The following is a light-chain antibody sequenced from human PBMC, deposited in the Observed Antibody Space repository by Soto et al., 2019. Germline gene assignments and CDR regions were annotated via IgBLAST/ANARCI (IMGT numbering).Light chain of an antibody. J-gene: IGLJ3*02. CDR1: SSDVGSYEF. V-gene: IGLV2-23*02. CDR2: EVT. Sequence: QSVLTQPASVSGSPGQSITISCTGTSSDVGSYEFVSWYQQHPGKAPKLMIYEVTKRPSGVSNRFSGSKSGNTASLTISGLQAEDETDYYCCSYAGRSTWVFGGGTKLTVL. CDR3: CSYAGRSTWV.